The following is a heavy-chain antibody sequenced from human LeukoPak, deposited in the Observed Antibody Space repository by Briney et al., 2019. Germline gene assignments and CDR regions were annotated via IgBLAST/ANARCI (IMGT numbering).Heavy chain of an antibody. Sequence: TGGSLRLSCAASGFTFSSYWMTWIRQAPGKGLEWVASIKQDGSEEYYVDSVKGRFTISRDNAKNSLYLQMNSLRAEDTAVYYCARDTGGGYSCYDCWGQGTLVTVSS. J-gene: IGHJ4*02. CDR2: IKQDGSEE. CDR1: GFTFSSYW. D-gene: IGHD5-18*01. CDR3: ARDTGGGYSCYDC. V-gene: IGHV3-7*01.